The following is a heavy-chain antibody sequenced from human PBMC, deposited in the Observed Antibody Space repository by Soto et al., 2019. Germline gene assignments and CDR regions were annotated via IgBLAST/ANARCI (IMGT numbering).Heavy chain of an antibody. J-gene: IGHJ6*02. D-gene: IGHD3-3*02. CDR1: GGTLSTSA. CDR2: IMPVFTTP. V-gene: IGHV1-69*12. Sequence: QVQLMQSGAEVKKPGSSVKDSCKASGGTLSTSAIRWVRQAPGEGLDWVGGIMPVFTTPDYAQKFQGRVTISADESTTTAYLELTSLTIDDTAVYYCARDKDRQQLGGNYYYILDVWGQGTAITVSS. CDR3: ARDKDRQQLGGNYYYILDV.